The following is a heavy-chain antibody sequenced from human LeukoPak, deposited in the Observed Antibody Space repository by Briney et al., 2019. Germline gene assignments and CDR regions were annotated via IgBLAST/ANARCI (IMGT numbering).Heavy chain of an antibody. D-gene: IGHD3-3*01. CDR2: IYYSGST. CDR3: AGAYYDFWSGYYMPSYFDY. V-gene: IGHV4-59*01. Sequence: PSETLSLTCTVSGGSISSYYWSWIRQPPGKGLEWIGYIYYSGSTNYNPSLKSRVTISVDTSKNQFSLKLSPVTAADTAVYYCAGAYYDFWSGYYMPSYFDYWGQGTLVTVSS. J-gene: IGHJ4*02. CDR1: GGSISSYY.